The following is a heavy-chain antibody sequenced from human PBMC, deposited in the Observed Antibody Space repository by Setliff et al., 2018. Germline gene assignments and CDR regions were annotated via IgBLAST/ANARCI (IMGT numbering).Heavy chain of an antibody. V-gene: IGHV4-34*01. Sequence: PSETLSLTCAVYGGSFSGYYWSWIRQPPGKGLEWIGEINHSGSTNYNPSLKSRVTISVDTSKNQFSLKLSSVTAADTAVYYCAREAGYYDSSGYPDVWGKGTTVTVSS. CDR1: GGSFSGYY. J-gene: IGHJ6*04. CDR3: AREAGYYDSSGYPDV. CDR2: INHSGST. D-gene: IGHD3-22*01.